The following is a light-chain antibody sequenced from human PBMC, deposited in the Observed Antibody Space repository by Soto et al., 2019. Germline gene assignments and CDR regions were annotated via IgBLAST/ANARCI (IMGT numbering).Light chain of an antibody. CDR2: GAS. V-gene: IGKV3-15*01. CDR1: QSVSNH. J-gene: IGKJ2*01. Sequence: EIVMTQSPVTLSVSPGERATLSCRASQSVSNHLAWYKQKPGQAPRLLIYGASTRATGIPARFSGSGSGTEFPLTISSLQSEDFAGYYCQQYNNWPPRTFGQGTKLEIK. CDR3: QQYNNWPPRT.